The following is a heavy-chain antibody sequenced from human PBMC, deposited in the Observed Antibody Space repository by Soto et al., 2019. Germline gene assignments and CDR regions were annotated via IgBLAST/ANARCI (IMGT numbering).Heavy chain of an antibody. D-gene: IGHD3-9*01. J-gene: IGHJ4*02. V-gene: IGHV1-69*11. CDR1: GGTFSDYP. Sequence: QVQLAQSGAEVKKPGSSVKVSCRSSGGTFSDYPISWVRQAPGQGPEWMGGIIPILGTPHYAQKFQGRVTITADESTYTVYMELTGLTSEDTAEYFCARGDQPLRYFDWPYFDYWGQGTLVTVS. CDR2: IIPILGTP. CDR3: ARGDQPLRYFDWPYFDY.